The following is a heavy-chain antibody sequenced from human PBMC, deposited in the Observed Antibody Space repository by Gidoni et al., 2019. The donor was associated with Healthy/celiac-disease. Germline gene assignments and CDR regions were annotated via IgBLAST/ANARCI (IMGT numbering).Heavy chain of an antibody. CDR3: ARAPERRYCSGGSCYSDAFDI. Sequence: QVQLQQWGAGLLKPSETLSLTCAVYGGSFSGYYWSWIRQPPGKGLEWIGEINHSGSTNYNPSLKSRVTISVDTSKNQFSLKLSSVTAADTAVYYCARAPERRYCSGGSCYSDAFDIWGQGTMDTVSS. V-gene: IGHV4-34*01. J-gene: IGHJ3*02. D-gene: IGHD2-15*01. CDR2: INHSGST. CDR1: GGSFSGYY.